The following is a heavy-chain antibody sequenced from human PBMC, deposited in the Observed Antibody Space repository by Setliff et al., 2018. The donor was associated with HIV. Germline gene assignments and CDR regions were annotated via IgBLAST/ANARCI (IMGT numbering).Heavy chain of an antibody. D-gene: IGHD1-26*01. CDR1: GFTFSTSC. CDR2: ISSSSSYI. Sequence: PGGSLRLSCSASGFTFSTSCMHWVRRAPGKGLEWVSSISSSSSYIYYADSVKGRFTVSRDNAKNSLYLQMNSLRAEDTAVYYCAKDRSESYSFARDWGQGTLVTVSS. J-gene: IGHJ4*02. V-gene: IGHV3-21*01. CDR3: AKDRSESYSFARD.